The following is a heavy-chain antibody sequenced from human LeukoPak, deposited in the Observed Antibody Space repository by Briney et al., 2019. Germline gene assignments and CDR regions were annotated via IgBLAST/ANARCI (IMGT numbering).Heavy chain of an antibody. Sequence: SETLSLTCTVSGGSISSYYWSWIRQPPGKGLEWIGYIYYSGSTNYNPSLKSRVTISVDTSKNQFSLKLSSVTAADTAVYCCAKTNSYGYSNFDYWGQGTLVTVSS. J-gene: IGHJ4*02. CDR1: GGSISSYY. CDR3: AKTNSYGYSNFDY. D-gene: IGHD5-18*01. CDR2: IYYSGST. V-gene: IGHV4-59*08.